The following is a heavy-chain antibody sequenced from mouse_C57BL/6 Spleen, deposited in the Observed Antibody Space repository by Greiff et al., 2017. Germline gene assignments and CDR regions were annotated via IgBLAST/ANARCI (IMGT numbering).Heavy chain of an antibody. CDR2: ILPGSGGT. CDR3: ARATTEGAMDY. J-gene: IGHJ4*01. CDR1: GYTFTGYW. Sequence: QVQLQQSGAELMKPGASVKLSCKATGYTFTGYWIEWVKQRPGHGLEWIGEILPGSGGTNYNEKFKGKATFTADTSSNTAYMQLSSLTTEDSAIXYCARATTEGAMDYWGQGTSVTVSS. V-gene: IGHV1-9*01. D-gene: IGHD1-1*01.